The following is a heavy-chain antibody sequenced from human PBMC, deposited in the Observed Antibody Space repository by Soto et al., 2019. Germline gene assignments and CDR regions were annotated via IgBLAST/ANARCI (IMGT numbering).Heavy chain of an antibody. CDR1: GGSVSSGSSY. Sequence: QVQLQESGPGLVKPSETLSLTCTVSGGSVSSGSSYWSWIRQPPGKGLEWIGYIYDSGSTNYNPSIKSRVTISVDTSKNQFSLKVNSVIAADTAVYYCVTLVSDTSGYRLDYWGQGTLVTVSS. J-gene: IGHJ4*02. V-gene: IGHV4-61*01. CDR3: VTLVSDTSGYRLDY. D-gene: IGHD3-22*01. CDR2: IYDSGST.